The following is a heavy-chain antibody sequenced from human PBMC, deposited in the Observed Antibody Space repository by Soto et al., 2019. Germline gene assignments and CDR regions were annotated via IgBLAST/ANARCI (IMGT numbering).Heavy chain of an antibody. CDR1: EFTFRSYW. V-gene: IGHV3-74*01. CDR3: ASSLPGTYGAFDL. Sequence: EVQLVDSGGGLVQPGGSLRLSCAASEFTFRSYWMHWVRQSPGKGLVWVSRISGDGSSTNYADSVKGRFTISRDNAKNMVYLQIVSLRAEDKDVYYCASSLPGTYGAFDLWGQGTMVTVSS. CDR2: ISGDGSST. J-gene: IGHJ3*01. D-gene: IGHD1-1*01.